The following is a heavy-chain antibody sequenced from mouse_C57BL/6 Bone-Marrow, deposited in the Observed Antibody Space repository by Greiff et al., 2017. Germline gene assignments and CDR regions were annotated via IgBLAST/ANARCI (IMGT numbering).Heavy chain of an antibody. J-gene: IGHJ4*01. CDR1: GFTFSSYA. Sequence: DVMLVESGGGLVKPGGSLKLSCAASGFTFSSYAMSWVRPTPEKRLEWVATISDGGSYTYYPDNVKGRFTISSDNAKNNLYLHMSHLKYEDTAMYYCARVAYGFDAMDNWGQGTSVTVSS. D-gene: IGHD2-2*01. CDR2: ISDGGSYT. V-gene: IGHV5-4*03. CDR3: ARVAYGFDAMDN.